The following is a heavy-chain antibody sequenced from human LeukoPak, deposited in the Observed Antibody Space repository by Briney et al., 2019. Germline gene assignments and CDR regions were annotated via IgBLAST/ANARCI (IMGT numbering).Heavy chain of an antibody. V-gene: IGHV1-2*02. D-gene: IGHD6-19*01. CDR2: INPNSGGT. CDR3: ARDEQWLVPLDY. Sequence: AASVKVSCKASGYTFTGYYMHWVRQAPGQGLEWMGWINPNSGGTNYAQKFQGRVTMTRDTSISTAYMELSRLRSDDTAVYYCARDEQWLVPLDYWGQGTLVTVSS. J-gene: IGHJ4*02. CDR1: GYTFTGYY.